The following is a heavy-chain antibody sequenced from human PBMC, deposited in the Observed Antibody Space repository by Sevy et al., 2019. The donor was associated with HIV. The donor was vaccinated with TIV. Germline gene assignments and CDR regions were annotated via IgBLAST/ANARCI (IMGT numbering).Heavy chain of an antibody. J-gene: IGHJ5*02. CDR2: ISSSSSTI. CDR1: GFTFSSYS. CDR3: ARYTYYYDSSGYHEWFDP. D-gene: IGHD3-22*01. Sequence: GGSLRLSCAASGFTFSSYSVNWVRQAPGKGLEWVSYISSSSSTIYYADSVKGRFTISRDNAKNSLYLQMNSLRDEDTAVYYCARYTYYYDSSGYHEWFDPWGQGTLVTVSS. V-gene: IGHV3-48*02.